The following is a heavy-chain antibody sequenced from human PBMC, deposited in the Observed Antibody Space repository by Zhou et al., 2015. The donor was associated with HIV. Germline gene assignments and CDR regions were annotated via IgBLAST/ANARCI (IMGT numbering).Heavy chain of an antibody. CDR2: INTNTGNP. J-gene: IGHJ4*02. CDR1: GGTFSNYG. V-gene: IGHV7-4-1*02. CDR3: ARTQWLVGSNFDY. D-gene: IGHD6-19*01. Sequence: QVQLVQSGAEVKKPGSSVTVSCKASGGTFSNYGLTWVRQAPGQGLEWMGWINTNTGNPTYAQGFTGRFVFSLDTSVSTAYLQISSLKAEDTAVYYCARTQWLVGSNFDYWGQGTLVTVSS.